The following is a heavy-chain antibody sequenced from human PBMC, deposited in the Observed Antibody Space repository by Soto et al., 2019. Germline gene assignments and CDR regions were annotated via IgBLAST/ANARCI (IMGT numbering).Heavy chain of an antibody. CDR3: ASLQRSSSGFP. Sequence: EVQLVESGGGLVQPGGPLRLSCAASRFTFDAHHMNWVRQAPGKGLEWVSCIDSSGTTMYYADSVKGRFTISRDNAKNSLYLQMNSLRAEDTAVYYCASLQRSSSGFPWGQGTLVTVSS. V-gene: IGHV3-48*01. CDR1: RFTFDAHH. D-gene: IGHD6-13*01. J-gene: IGHJ4*02. CDR2: IDSSGTTM.